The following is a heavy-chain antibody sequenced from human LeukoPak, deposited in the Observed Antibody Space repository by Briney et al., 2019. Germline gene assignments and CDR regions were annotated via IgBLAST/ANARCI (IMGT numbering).Heavy chain of an antibody. CDR1: GYTFTSYG. J-gene: IGHJ4*02. V-gene: IGHV1-18*01. Sequence: ASVKVSCKASGYTFTSYGISWVRQAPGQGLQWMGWISAYNGNTNYAQKLQGRVTMTTDTSTSTAYMELRSLRPDDTAVYYCARSYYYDSSGYWGFDYWGQGALVTVSS. CDR3: ARSYYYDSSGYWGFDY. CDR2: ISAYNGNT. D-gene: IGHD3-22*01.